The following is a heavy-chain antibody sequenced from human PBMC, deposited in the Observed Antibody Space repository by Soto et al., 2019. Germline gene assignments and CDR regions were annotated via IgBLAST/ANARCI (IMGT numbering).Heavy chain of an antibody. V-gene: IGHV3-9*01. J-gene: IGHJ4*02. CDR2: ISWNGDNI. D-gene: IGHD3-16*01. CDR1: GFTFDEYA. CDR3: AKASQGGGSGGALGDY. Sequence: EVQLMESGGGLVQPGRSLRLSCAASGFTFDEYAMHWVRQVPGKGLEWVSSISWNGDNIGYADSVKGRFSISRDNPRDSLYLQMNRLRAEDTAFYFCAKASQGGGSGGALGDYWCQGTLVSVSS.